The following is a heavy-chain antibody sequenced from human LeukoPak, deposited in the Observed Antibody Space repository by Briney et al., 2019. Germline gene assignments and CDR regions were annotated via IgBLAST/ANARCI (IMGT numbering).Heavy chain of an antibody. D-gene: IGHD5-12*01. Sequence: SGPALVNPTQTLTLTFTFSGFSLSTRGMCVSWIRQPPGKALEWLARIDWDDDKYSSTSLKTRLTISKDTSKNQVVLTMTNMDPVDTATYYCARMATGGYVYDYWGQGTLVTVSS. CDR2: IDWDDDK. CDR3: ARMATGGYVYDY. J-gene: IGHJ4*02. V-gene: IGHV2-70*11. CDR1: GFSLSTRGMC.